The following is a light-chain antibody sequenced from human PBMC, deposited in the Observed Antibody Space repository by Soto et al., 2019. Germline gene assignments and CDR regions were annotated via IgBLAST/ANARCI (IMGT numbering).Light chain of an antibody. V-gene: IGLV2-14*01. Sequence: QSALTQPSSLSGSPGQSITISCTGTSSDIGAYDYVSWFQQHPGKAPKLMISEVNNRPSGVSNRFSGSKSGNTAYLTISGLQVEQHADSFCFSFTTTIHQVFGTGTKFT. CDR2: EVN. CDR1: SSDIGAYDY. CDR3: FSFTTTIHQV. J-gene: IGLJ1*01.